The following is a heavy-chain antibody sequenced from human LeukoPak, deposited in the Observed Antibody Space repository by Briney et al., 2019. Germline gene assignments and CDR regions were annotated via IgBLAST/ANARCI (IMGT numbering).Heavy chain of an antibody. V-gene: IGHV1-8*01. J-gene: IGHJ5*02. D-gene: IGHD5-24*01. Sequence: ASVKVSCKASGYTFTSYDINWVRQATGQGLEWMGWMNPNSGNTGYAQKFQGRVTMTRNTSISTAYMELSSLRSEDTAVYYCARSDGYNLIPYSTLSRPPVDPWGQGTLVTVSS. CDR3: ARSDGYNLIPYSTLSRPPVDP. CDR1: GYTFTSYD. CDR2: MNPNSGNT.